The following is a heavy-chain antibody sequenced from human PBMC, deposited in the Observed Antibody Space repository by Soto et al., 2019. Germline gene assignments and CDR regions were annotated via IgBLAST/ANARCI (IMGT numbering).Heavy chain of an antibody. Sequence: ASVKVSCKASGDTFASFGFSWVRQAPGQGLEWLGWISAYNGNTHYAQKVRDRVTLTTDTSTNTAYMELRSLTSDDTAVYYCARDQEYSTHTILQDRGPGTRVTVSS. V-gene: IGHV1-18*01. D-gene: IGHD2-2*01. CDR3: ARDQEYSTHTILQD. CDR2: ISAYNGNT. J-gene: IGHJ4*02. CDR1: GDTFASFG.